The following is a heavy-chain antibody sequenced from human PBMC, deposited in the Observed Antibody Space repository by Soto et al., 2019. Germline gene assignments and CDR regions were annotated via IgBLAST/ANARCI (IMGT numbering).Heavy chain of an antibody. Sequence: EVQLLESGGGLVQPVGSLRLSCAASGFPFNAYAMTWVRQAPGQGLEWVSAIGGSGGNRYYAASVRGRFTISRDNSKDTVDLQMNSLRVEDTAVYYCARVASDYINSVDHWGQGILVRVSS. V-gene: IGHV3-23*01. CDR2: IGGSGGNR. CDR3: ARVASDYINSVDH. J-gene: IGHJ4*02. D-gene: IGHD4-4*01. CDR1: GFPFNAYA.